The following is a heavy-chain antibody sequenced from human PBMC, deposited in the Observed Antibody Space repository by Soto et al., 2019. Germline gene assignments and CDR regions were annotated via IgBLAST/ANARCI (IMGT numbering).Heavy chain of an antibody. Sequence: PSETLSLTCTVSGGSITPYYWSWIRQPPGKGLEWIGYIYYSGSTNYNPSLKSRVTISVDTSRNQFSLNLSSVTASDTAVYYCARRRSVAGTDYWGPGTLVTVSS. D-gene: IGHD1-1*01. CDR3: ARRRSVAGTDY. CDR2: IYYSGST. CDR1: GGSITPYY. J-gene: IGHJ4*02. V-gene: IGHV4-59*08.